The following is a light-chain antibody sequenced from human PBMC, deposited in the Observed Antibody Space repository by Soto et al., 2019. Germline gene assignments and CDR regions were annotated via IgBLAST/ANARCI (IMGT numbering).Light chain of an antibody. CDR1: QSVLYSSNNKNY. CDR2: WAS. Sequence: DIVMTQSPDSLAVSLGEGATINCKSSQSVLYSSNNKNYLAWYQQKPGQPPKLLIYWASTRESGVPDRFSGSGSGTDFTLTISGLQAEDVAVYYCQQYYSTPPTFGGGTKVDIK. J-gene: IGKJ4*01. V-gene: IGKV4-1*01. CDR3: QQYYSTPPT.